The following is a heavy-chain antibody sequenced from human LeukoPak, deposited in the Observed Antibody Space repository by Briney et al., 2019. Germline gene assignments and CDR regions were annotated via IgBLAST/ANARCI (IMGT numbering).Heavy chain of an antibody. CDR3: AKDSPIAVAPNY. J-gene: IGHJ4*02. D-gene: IGHD6-19*01. CDR2: ISGSGGST. Sequence: GGSLRLSCAASGFTFRSYAMHWVRQAPGKGLEWVSAISGSGGSTYYADSVKGRFTISRDNSKNTLYLQMNSLRAEDTAVYYCAKDSPIAVAPNYWGQGTLVTVSS. V-gene: IGHV3-23*01. CDR1: GFTFRSYA.